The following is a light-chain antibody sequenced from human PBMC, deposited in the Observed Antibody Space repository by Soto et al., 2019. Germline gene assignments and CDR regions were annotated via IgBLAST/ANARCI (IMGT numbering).Light chain of an antibody. CDR1: QSISSY. J-gene: IGKJ4*01. V-gene: IGKV1-39*01. CDR2: AAS. Sequence: IQMTQSPSSLSASVGDRVTITCRASQSISSYLNWYQQKPGKAPKLLIYAASSLQSGVPSRFSGSGSGTDFTLTISSLQPEDFATYYCQQSYTLLTFGGGTKVDIK. CDR3: QQSYTLLT.